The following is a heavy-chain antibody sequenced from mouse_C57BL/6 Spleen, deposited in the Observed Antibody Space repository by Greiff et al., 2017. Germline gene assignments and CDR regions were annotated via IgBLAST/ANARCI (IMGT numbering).Heavy chain of an antibody. CDR3: ATSNYEFAY. J-gene: IGHJ3*01. Sequence: EVQGVESGGGLVKPGGSLKLSCAASGFTFSDYGMHWVRQAPEKGLEWVAYISSGSSTTYYADTVKGRFTISRDNAKNTLFLQMTSLRSEDTAMYYCATSNYEFAYWGQGTLVTVSA. CDR1: GFTFSDYG. D-gene: IGHD2-5*01. CDR2: ISSGSSTT. V-gene: IGHV5-17*01.